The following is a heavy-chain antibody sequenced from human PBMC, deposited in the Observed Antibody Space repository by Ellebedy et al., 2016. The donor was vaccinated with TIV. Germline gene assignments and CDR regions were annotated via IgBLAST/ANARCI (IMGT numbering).Heavy chain of an antibody. V-gene: IGHV3-74*01. J-gene: IGHJ4*02. CDR2: ISNDGSST. CDR3: ESVSGPVVPAANKY. D-gene: IGHD2-2*01. Sequence: GESLKISCAASGFTFSGYWMHWVRQAPGRGLVWVSRISNDGSSTSYADSVKGRFTIPRDNAKDTLYLQMNSLRVEETAVYYCESVSGPVVPAANKYWGQGIQVTVSS. CDR1: GFTFSGYW.